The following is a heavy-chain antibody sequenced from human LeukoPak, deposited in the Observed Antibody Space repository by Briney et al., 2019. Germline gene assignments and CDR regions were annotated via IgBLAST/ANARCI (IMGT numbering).Heavy chain of an antibody. D-gene: IGHD2-21*01. CDR3: ARRMWRRPPKAHNDWFDP. V-gene: IGHV1-8*01. CDR1: GYTFTSYD. J-gene: IGHJ5*02. Sequence: ASVKVSCKASGYTFTSYDINWVRQATGQGLEWMGWMNHNSGNTGYAQKFQGRVTMTRNTSISTAYMELSSLRSEDTAVYYCARRMWRRPPKAHNDWFDPWGQGTLVTVSS. CDR2: MNHNSGNT.